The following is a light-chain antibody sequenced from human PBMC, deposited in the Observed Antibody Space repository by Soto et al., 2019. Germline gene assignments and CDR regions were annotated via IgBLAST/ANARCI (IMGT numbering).Light chain of an antibody. CDR1: QSVSSSY. V-gene: IGKV3-20*01. CDR2: GAS. J-gene: IGKJ2*01. Sequence: EIVLTQSPGTLSLSPGERATLSCRASQSVSSSYLAWYQQKPGQAPRLLLYGASARATGIPDRFSGYGSGADFTLTISRLEPEDFAVYYCQQYGSSYTFGQGTKLEIK. CDR3: QQYGSSYT.